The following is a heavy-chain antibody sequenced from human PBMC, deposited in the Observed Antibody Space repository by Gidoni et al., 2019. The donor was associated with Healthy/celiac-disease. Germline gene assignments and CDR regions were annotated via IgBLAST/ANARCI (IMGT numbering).Heavy chain of an antibody. CDR2: INPNSGGT. J-gene: IGHJ6*02. CDR1: GYTFTGYY. V-gene: IGHV1-2*04. CDR3: ARDWSPDRSYGMDV. D-gene: IGHD3-3*01. Sequence: QVQLVQSGAAVKKPGASVKVSCQASGYTFTGYYMHWVRQAPGQGLEWMGWINPNSGGTNYAKKFQGWVTMTRDTSISTAYMELSRLRSDDTAVYYCARDWSPDRSYGMDVWGQGTTVTVSS.